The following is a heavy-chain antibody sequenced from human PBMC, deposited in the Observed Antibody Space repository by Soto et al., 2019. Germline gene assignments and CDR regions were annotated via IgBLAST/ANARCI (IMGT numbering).Heavy chain of an antibody. V-gene: IGHV4-30-4*01. D-gene: IGHD3-22*01. CDR3: AREVSYYYDSSGYYSGLKYTDAFDI. CDR2: IYYSGST. J-gene: IGHJ3*02. Sequence: PSETLSLTCTVSGGSISGGDYYWSWIRQPPGKGLEWIGYIYYSGSTYYNPSLKSRVTISVDTSKNQFSLKLSSVTAADTAVYYCAREVSYYYDSSGYYSGLKYTDAFDIWGQGTMVTVSS. CDR1: GGSISGGDYY.